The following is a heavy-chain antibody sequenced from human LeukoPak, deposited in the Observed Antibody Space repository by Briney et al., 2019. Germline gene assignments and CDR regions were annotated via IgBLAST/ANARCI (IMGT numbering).Heavy chain of an antibody. CDR1: GFSFSTYG. Sequence: GQSLRLSCAVSGFSFSTYGMSWVRQAPGKGLDWVSAISGSAAGGGTYYADSVKGRFTIARDNSQNTLYLQMSSLRAEDTAVYYCAKTRGHDMDVWGQGTTVIVSS. D-gene: IGHD3-16*01. V-gene: IGHV3-23*01. CDR3: AKTRGHDMDV. J-gene: IGHJ6*02. CDR2: ISGSAAGGGT.